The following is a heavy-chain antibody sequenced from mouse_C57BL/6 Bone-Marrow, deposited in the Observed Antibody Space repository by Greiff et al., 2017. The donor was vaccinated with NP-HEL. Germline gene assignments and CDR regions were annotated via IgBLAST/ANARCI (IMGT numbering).Heavy chain of an antibody. CDR1: GYTFTSHW. D-gene: IGHD3-2*02. CDR2: INPSNGGT. CDR3: ARDSGYAFDY. V-gene: IGHV1-53*01. J-gene: IGHJ2*01. Sequence: QVQLQQPGTELVKPGASVKLSCKASGYTFTSHWMHWVKQRPGQGLEWIGNINPSNGGTNYNEKFKSKATLTVEKSSSTAYMQLSSLTSEYSAVYSCARDSGYAFDYWGQGTTLIVSS.